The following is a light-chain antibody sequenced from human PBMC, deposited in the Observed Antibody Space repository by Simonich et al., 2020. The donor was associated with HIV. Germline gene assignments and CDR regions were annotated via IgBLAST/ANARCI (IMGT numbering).Light chain of an antibody. CDR3: QQANSFPIT. J-gene: IGKJ5*01. CDR2: AAS. Sequence: DIQMTQSPSSASASVGNRVTITCRASQSISSWLAQYQQKPGRATKLLIYAASSLQSGVPSRFTGSGSGTDFTLTITNLQPEDSATYYCQQANSFPITFGQGTRLEI. CDR1: QSISSW. V-gene: IGKV1-12*01.